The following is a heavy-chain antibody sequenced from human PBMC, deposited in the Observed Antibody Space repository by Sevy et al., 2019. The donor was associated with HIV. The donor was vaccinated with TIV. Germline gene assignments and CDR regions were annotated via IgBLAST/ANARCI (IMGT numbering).Heavy chain of an antibody. V-gene: IGHV3-23*01. CDR3: AKDRSHIIMIRGVVIFDY. Sequence: GGSLRLSCAASGFTFSSYAMSWVRQAPGKGLEWVSAISGSGNTYYADSVKGRFTISRDNPKNTLFLQMNSLRAKDTAVYYCAKDRSHIIMIRGVVIFDYWGQGTLVTVSS. CDR2: ISGSGNT. D-gene: IGHD3-10*01. CDR1: GFTFSSYA. J-gene: IGHJ4*02.